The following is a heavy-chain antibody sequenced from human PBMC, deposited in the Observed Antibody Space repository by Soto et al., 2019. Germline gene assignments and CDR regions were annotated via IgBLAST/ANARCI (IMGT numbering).Heavy chain of an antibody. CDR3: ARASYYYDRSGYHYSGFDH. V-gene: IGHV4-59*01. D-gene: IGHD3-22*01. CDR2: IYYSGTT. J-gene: IGHJ4*02. CDR1: GDSIISYY. Sequence: SETLSLTCTVSGDSIISYYWSWRRQPPGKGLEWIGYIYYSGTTNYNPSLKSRVSISVDTSKSQFSLKLTSVTAADTAVYYCARASYYYDRSGYHYSGFDHWGQGTLVTVSS.